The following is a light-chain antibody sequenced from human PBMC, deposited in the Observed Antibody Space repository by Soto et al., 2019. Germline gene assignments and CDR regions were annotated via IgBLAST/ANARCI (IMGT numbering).Light chain of an antibody. CDR2: DAS. V-gene: IGKV3-11*01. CDR1: QGLSSY. CDR3: QQYNNWPPSIT. Sequence: EIVLTQSPATLSLSPGERATLSCRASQGLSSYLAWYQQKPGQAPRLLIYDASNRATGIPARFSGSGSGTDFTLTISSLEPEDFAVYYCQQYNNWPPSITFGQGTRLEIK. J-gene: IGKJ5*01.